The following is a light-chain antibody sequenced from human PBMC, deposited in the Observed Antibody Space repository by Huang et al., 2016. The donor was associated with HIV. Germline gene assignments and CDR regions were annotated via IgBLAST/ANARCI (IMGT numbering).Light chain of an antibody. CDR2: DAS. CDR1: HSISRY. Sequence: IVLTQSPATLSLSPGERGTLACRASHSISRYLAWYQQKPGQAPRLLIFDASTRATGIPAMFTGSGSGTDFTLTISSLEPEDFAVYYCQQYNKWPITFGQGTRLDI. CDR3: QQYNKWPIT. J-gene: IGKJ5*01. V-gene: IGKV3-11*01.